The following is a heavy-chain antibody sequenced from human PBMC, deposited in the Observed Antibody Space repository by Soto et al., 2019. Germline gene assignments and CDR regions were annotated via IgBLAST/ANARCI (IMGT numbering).Heavy chain of an antibody. J-gene: IGHJ4*02. Sequence: QVQLVESGGGVVQPGKSLRLSCAGSGFTFSSYGMDWVRQAPGKGLEWVAVISYDGSNKYYADSVKGRFTISRDNSKNTLYLQMSSLRADDPAVYYCAKDRMGAGVRGYFNYWGQGTLVNVSS. D-gene: IGHD3-10*01. CDR3: AKDRMGAGVRGYFNY. CDR1: GFTFSSYG. V-gene: IGHV3-30*18. CDR2: ISYDGSNK.